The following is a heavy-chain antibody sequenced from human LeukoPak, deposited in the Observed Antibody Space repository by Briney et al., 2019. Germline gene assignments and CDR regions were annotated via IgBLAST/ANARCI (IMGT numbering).Heavy chain of an antibody. D-gene: IGHD1-1*01. CDR1: GFTFSGFW. J-gene: IGHJ4*02. V-gene: IGHV3-7*01. CDR3: ARGGGTPDY. Sequence: GGSQRLSCTASGFTFSGFWMTWVRQTPGKGLEWVANIKLDGSDKNYVDSVKGRFIISRDNAKNSLYLQMNSLRAEDTAVYYCARGGGTPDYWGQGTLVTVSS. CDR2: IKLDGSDK.